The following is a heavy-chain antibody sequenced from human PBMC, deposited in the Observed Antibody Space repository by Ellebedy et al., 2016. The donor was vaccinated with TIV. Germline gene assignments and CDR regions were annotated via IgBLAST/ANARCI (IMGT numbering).Heavy chain of an antibody. CDR1: SGSINTYY. CDR3: ARDYGGHSYDS. CDR2: IHVTGSH. Sequence: MPSETLSLTCNVSSGSINTYYWSWIRQSAGKGLEWIGCIHVTGSHNYNPSLKNRVSMSVDASTNQVSLRLSSVTAADTAVYYCARDYGGHSYDSWGQGTLVTVSS. J-gene: IGHJ4*02. V-gene: IGHV4-4*07. D-gene: IGHD4-23*01.